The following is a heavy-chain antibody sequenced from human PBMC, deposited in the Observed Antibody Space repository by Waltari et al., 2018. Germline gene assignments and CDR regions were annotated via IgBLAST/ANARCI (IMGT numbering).Heavy chain of an antibody. V-gene: IGHV4-38-2*01. CDR2: IYHSGST. CDR3: ARLGSGSSWHY. Sequence: QVQLQESGPGLVKPSETLSLTCAVSGYSTSSGYYWGWIRQPPGKGLEWIGSIYHSGSTYYNPSLKSRVTISVDTSNNQFSLKLSSVTAADTAVYYCARLGSGSSWHYWGQGTLVTVSS. CDR1: GYSTSSGYY. J-gene: IGHJ4*02. D-gene: IGHD1-26*01.